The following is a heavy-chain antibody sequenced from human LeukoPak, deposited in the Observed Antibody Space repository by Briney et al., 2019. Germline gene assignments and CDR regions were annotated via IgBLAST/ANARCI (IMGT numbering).Heavy chain of an antibody. V-gene: IGHV1-18*01. D-gene: IGHD5-24*01. CDR2: ISAYNGNT. J-gene: IGHJ5*02. CDR1: GYTFTTYG. CDR3: ARDNSVRDEAWWFNP. Sequence: ASVKVSCKASGYTFTTYGISWVRQAPGQGLEWMGWISAYNGNTNYAQKFQGRVTLTRDMSTSTDYLELSSLRSEDTAVYYCARDNSVRDEAWWFNPWGQGTLVTASS.